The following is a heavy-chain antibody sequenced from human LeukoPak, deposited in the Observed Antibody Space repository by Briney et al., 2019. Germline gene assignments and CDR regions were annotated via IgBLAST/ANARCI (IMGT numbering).Heavy chain of an antibody. CDR2: ISSSGSTI. J-gene: IGHJ5*02. Sequence: GGSLRLSCAASGFTFSSYEMNWVRQAPGKGLEWVSYISSSGSTIYYADSVKGRFTISRDNAKDSLYLQMNSLRAEDTAVYYRAREPQWLGEFDPWGQGTLVTVSS. CDR3: AREPQWLGEFDP. V-gene: IGHV3-48*03. CDR1: GFTFSSYE. D-gene: IGHD6-19*01.